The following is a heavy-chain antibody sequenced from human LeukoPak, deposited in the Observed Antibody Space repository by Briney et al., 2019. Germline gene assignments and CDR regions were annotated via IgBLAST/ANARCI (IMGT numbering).Heavy chain of an antibody. V-gene: IGHV1-18*01. Sequence: ASVTVSYKPSVYTFTNYGITWVRQAPGQGLEGMGWISVYNGNTNYAQNLQGRVTLTTDTATSTAYMELRSLRPDDTAVYYCARDYYYVSNWFDPWGQGTLVTVSS. CDR2: ISVYNGNT. CDR1: VYTFTNYG. D-gene: IGHD3-10*02. CDR3: ARDYYYVSNWFDP. J-gene: IGHJ5*02.